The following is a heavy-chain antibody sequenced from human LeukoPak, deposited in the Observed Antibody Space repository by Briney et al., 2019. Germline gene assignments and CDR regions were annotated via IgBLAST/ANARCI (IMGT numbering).Heavy chain of an antibody. CDR2: ISAYNGNT. J-gene: IGHJ6*03. V-gene: IGHV1-18*01. Sequence: ASVKVSCKASGYTFTSYDINWVRQAPGQGLEWMGWISAYNGNTNYAQKLQGRVTMTTDTSTSTAYMELRSLRSDDTAVYYCARSYYDILTGYWSRDYYYMDVWGKGTTVTISS. D-gene: IGHD3-9*01. CDR3: ARSYYDILTGYWSRDYYYMDV. CDR1: GYTFTSYD.